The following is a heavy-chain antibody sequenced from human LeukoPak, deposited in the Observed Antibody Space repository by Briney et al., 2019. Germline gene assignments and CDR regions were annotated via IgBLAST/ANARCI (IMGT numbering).Heavy chain of an antibody. CDR1: GFTFSSYA. CDR2: ISYDGSNK. Sequence: GRSLRLSCAASGFTFSSYAMHWVRQAPGKGLEGVAVISYDGSNKYYADSVKGRFTISRDNSKNTLYLQMNSLRAEDTAVYYCARRLAYGDSADYWGQGTLVTVSS. V-gene: IGHV3-30*04. CDR3: ARRLAYGDSADY. J-gene: IGHJ4*02. D-gene: IGHD4-17*01.